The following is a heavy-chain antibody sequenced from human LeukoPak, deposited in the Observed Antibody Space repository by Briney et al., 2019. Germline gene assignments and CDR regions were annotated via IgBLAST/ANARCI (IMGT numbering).Heavy chain of an antibody. CDR1: GFTVSSNY. CDR3: ARDTGIAVAGSNY. CDR2: IYSGGST. J-gene: IGHJ4*02. V-gene: IGHV3-53*01. Sequence: PGGSLRLSCAASGFTVSSNYMSWVRQAPGKGLEWVSVIYSGGSTYYADSVKGRFTISRDNSKNTLYLQMNSLRAEDAAVYYCARDTGIAVAGSNYWVQATLVTVSS. D-gene: IGHD6-19*01.